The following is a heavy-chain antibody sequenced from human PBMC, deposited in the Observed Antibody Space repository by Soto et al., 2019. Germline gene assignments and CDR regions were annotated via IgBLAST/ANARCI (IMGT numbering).Heavy chain of an antibody. V-gene: IGHV1-69*01. CDR1: GGTFSSYA. CDR3: ARDDTPTAMVKRDYYYYGMDV. Sequence: QVQLVQSGAEVKKPGSSVKVSCTASGGTFSSYAISWVRQAPGHGLEWMGGVIPIFGTANYAQKVQGRVTITADESTSTAYMELISMRSEDTDVYYCARDDTPTAMVKRDYYYYGMDVWGQGTTVTVSS. D-gene: IGHD5-18*01. CDR2: VIPIFGTA. J-gene: IGHJ6*02.